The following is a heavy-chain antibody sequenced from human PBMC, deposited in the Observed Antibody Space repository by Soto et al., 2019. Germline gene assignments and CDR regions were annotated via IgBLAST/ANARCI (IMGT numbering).Heavy chain of an antibody. D-gene: IGHD7-27*01. CDR1: GYTFTSYD. Sequence: ASVKVSCKASGYTFTSYDINWVRQTAGQGLEWMGWMSPKTANTGYAQKFQDRVTMTRSTSISTAYMELSSLTSEDTAVYYCTGGPPNWGFDSWSQGTPVTVSS. V-gene: IGHV1-8*01. J-gene: IGHJ5*01. CDR3: TGGPPNWGFDS. CDR2: MSPKTANT.